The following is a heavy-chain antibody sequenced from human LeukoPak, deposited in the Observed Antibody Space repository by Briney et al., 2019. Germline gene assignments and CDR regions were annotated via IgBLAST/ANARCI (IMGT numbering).Heavy chain of an antibody. J-gene: IGHJ4*02. V-gene: IGHV1-24*01. CDR1: GYTLTELS. CDR3: AARVRGAYLLYFDY. CDR2: FDPEDGET. Sequence: ASVKVSCKASGYTLTELSMHWVRQAPGKGLEWMGGFDPEDGETIYAQKFQGRVTMTEDTSTDTAYMELSSLRSEDTAVYYCAARVRGAYLLYFDYWGQGTLVTVSS. D-gene: IGHD3-10*01.